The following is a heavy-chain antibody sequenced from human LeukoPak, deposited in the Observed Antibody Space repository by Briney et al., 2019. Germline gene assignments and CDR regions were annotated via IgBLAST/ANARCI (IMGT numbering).Heavy chain of an antibody. CDR1: GFTFSSYG. CDR2: IRYDGSNK. D-gene: IGHD3-9*01. Sequence: GGSLRLSCAASGFTFSSYGMHWVRQAPGKGLEWVAFIRYDGSNKYYADSVKGRFTISRDNSKNTLYLQMNSLRAEDTAVYYCAKDGDILTGYSLPGYYFDYWGQGTLVTVSS. J-gene: IGHJ4*02. V-gene: IGHV3-30*02. CDR3: AKDGDILTGYSLPGYYFDY.